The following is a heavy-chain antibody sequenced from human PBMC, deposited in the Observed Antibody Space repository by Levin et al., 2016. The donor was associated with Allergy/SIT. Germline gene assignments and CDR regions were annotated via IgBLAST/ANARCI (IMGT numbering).Heavy chain of an antibody. CDR2: ISAYNGNT. CDR1: GYAFSGSY. D-gene: IGHD2-2*01. Sequence: ASVKVSCKASGYAFSGSYLHWVRQAPGQGLEWMGWISAYNGNTNYAQKLQGRVTMTTDTSTSTAYMELRSLRSDDTAVYYCAGYCSRTNCPWGYWGQGTLLTVSS. CDR3: AGYCSRTNCPWGY. J-gene: IGHJ4*02. V-gene: IGHV1-18*04.